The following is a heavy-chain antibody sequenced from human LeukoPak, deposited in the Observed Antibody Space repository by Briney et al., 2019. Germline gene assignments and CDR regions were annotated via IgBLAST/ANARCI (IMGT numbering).Heavy chain of an antibody. V-gene: IGHV3-21*01. CDR1: GFTFSSYS. D-gene: IGHD6-19*01. J-gene: IGHJ3*02. CDR2: ISSSSSYI. CDR3: ARAVISPRWEWLVRGAFDI. Sequence: GGSLRLSCAASGFTFSSYSMNWVRQAPGKGLEWVSSISSSSSYIYYADSVKGRFTISRDNAKNSLYLQMNSLRAEDTAVYYCARAVISPRWEWLVRGAFDIWGQGTMVTVSS.